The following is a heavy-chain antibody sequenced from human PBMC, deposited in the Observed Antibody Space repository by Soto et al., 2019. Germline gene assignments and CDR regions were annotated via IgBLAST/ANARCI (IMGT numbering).Heavy chain of an antibody. CDR1: GGSISSSSYY. D-gene: IGHD3-10*01. CDR2: IYYSGST. CDR3: ARHRVTMVRGVTDNWFDP. Sequence: QLQLQESGPGLVKPSETLSLTCTVSGGSISSSSYYWGWIRQPPGKGLEWIGSIYYSGSTYYNPSLKSRGTISVDTSKNQFSLKLSSVTAADTAVYYCARHRVTMVRGVTDNWFDPWGQGTLVTVSS. V-gene: IGHV4-39*01. J-gene: IGHJ5*02.